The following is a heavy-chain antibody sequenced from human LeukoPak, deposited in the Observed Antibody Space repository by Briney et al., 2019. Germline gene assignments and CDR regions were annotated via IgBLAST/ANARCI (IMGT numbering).Heavy chain of an antibody. D-gene: IGHD2-15*01. CDR3: AKGSTKAYCSGGSCYRSIYYYMDV. Sequence: GGSLRLSCAASGFTFSSYAMSWVRQAPGKGLEWVPAISGSGGSTHYADSVKGRFTISRDDSKNTLYPQMNSLRAEDTAVYYCAKGSTKAYCSGGSCYRSIYYYMDVWGKGTTVTVSS. CDR2: ISGSGGST. CDR1: GFTFSSYA. J-gene: IGHJ6*03. V-gene: IGHV3-23*01.